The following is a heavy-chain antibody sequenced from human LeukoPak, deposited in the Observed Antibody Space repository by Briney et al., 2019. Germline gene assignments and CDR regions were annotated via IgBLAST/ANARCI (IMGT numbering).Heavy chain of an antibody. V-gene: IGHV1-46*01. CDR2: INPSGGST. CDR1: GYTFTSYY. D-gene: IGHD3-22*01. CDR3: ARDRRTMMESLYYFDY. J-gene: IGHJ4*02. Sequence: ASVKVSCKASGYTFTSYYMHWVRQAPGQGLEWMGIINPSGGSTSYAQKFQGRVTMTRDMSTSTVYMELSSLRSEDTAVYYCARDRRTMMESLYYFDYWGQGTLVTVSS.